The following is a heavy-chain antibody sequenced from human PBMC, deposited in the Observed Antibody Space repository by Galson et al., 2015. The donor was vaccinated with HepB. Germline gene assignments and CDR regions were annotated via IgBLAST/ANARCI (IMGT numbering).Heavy chain of an antibody. CDR3: ARLYSGYDYYYYGMDV. CDR2: TYYRSKWYN. CDR1: GDSVSSNSAA. V-gene: IGHV6-1*01. J-gene: IGHJ6*02. D-gene: IGHD5-12*01. Sequence: AISGDSVSSNSAAWNWIRQSPSRGLEWLGRTYYRSKWYNDYAVSVKSRITINPGTSKNQFSLQLNSVTPEDTAVYYCARLYSGYDYYYYGMDVWGQGTTVTVSS.